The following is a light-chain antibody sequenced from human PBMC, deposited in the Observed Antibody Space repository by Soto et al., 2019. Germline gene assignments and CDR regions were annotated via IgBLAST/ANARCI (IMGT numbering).Light chain of an antibody. V-gene: IGLV1-44*01. CDR2: TNN. CDR3: AAWDDSLNGVV. CDR1: SSNIGSNT. Sequence: QSVLTQPPSASGTPGQRVTISCSGSSSNIGSNTVNWYQQLPGTAPKLLIYTNNHRPSGVPDRFSGSKSDTSASLAISGLKSEDEADYYCAAWDDSLNGVVFGGGTKRTVL. J-gene: IGLJ2*01.